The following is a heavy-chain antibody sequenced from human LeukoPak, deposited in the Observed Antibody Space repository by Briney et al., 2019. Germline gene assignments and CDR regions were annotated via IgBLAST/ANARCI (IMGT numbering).Heavy chain of an antibody. V-gene: IGHV1-18*01. CDR2: ISAYNGNT. Sequence: GASVKVSCKASGYTFTSYGISWVRQAPGQGLEWMGWISAYNGNTNYAQKLQGRVTMTTDTSTSTAYMELRSLRSDDTAVYYCAWYSGSYTPLVSDYWGQGTLVTVSS. D-gene: IGHD1-26*01. CDR1: GYTFTSYG. J-gene: IGHJ4*02. CDR3: AWYSGSYTPLVSDY.